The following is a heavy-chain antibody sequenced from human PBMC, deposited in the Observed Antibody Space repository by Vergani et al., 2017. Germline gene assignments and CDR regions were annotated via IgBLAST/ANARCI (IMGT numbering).Heavy chain of an antibody. D-gene: IGHD2-2*02. J-gene: IGHJ6*02. Sequence: QVQLQESGPGLVKPSETLSLTCTVSGGSISSYYWSWIRQPPGKGLEWIGYIYYSGSTNYNPSLKSRVTISVDTSKNQVSLKLSSVTAADTAVYYCARAGCSSTSCYRGAIRAPPDVWGQGTTVTVSS. CDR3: ARAGCSSTSCYRGAIRAPPDV. V-gene: IGHV4-59*01. CDR1: GGSISSYY. CDR2: IYYSGST.